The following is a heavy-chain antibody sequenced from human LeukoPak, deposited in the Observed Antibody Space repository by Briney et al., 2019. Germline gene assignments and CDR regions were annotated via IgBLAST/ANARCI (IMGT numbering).Heavy chain of an antibody. D-gene: IGHD4-17*01. CDR3: ARVQTTINYFDY. V-gene: IGHV3-30-3*01. CDR1: GFTFSSYA. CDR2: ISYDGSNK. Sequence: GGSLRLSCAASGFTFSSYAMHWVRQAPGKGLEWVAVISYDGSNKYYADSVKGRFTISRDNPKNTLYLQMNSLRAEDTTVYYCARVQTTINYFDYWGQGTLVTVSS. J-gene: IGHJ4*02.